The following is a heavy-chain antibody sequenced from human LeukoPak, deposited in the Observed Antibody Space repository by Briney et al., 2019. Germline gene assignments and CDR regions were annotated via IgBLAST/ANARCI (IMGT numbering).Heavy chain of an antibody. D-gene: IGHD4-17*01. CDR3: ARHLTVTKEGNWFDP. J-gene: IGHJ5*02. Sequence: GASLQISCEGSGSIFTSYWIGWVRALPGKGLGWMGIIYPGESDNRYSPSFQGQVTISADKSISTAYLQWSSLKASDTAMYYCARHLTVTKEGNWFDPWGQGTLVTVSS. CDR1: GSIFTSYW. V-gene: IGHV5-51*01. CDR2: IYPGESDN.